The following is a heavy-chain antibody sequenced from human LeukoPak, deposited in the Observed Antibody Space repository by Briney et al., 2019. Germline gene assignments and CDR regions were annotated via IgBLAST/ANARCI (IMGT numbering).Heavy chain of an antibody. Sequence: SQTLSLTCAISGDSVSSNSVTWNWIRQSPSRGPEWLGRTYYRSTWYNDHAVSVRSRITVNPDTSKNQFSLHLNSVTPEDTAVYYCARRLTQYDCFDPWGQGILVTVSS. CDR3: ARRLTQYDCFDP. CDR1: GDSVSSNSVT. V-gene: IGHV6-1*01. CDR2: TYYRSTWYN. D-gene: IGHD2-2*01. J-gene: IGHJ5*02.